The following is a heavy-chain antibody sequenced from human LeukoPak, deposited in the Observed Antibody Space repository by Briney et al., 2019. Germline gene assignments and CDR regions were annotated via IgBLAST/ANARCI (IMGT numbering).Heavy chain of an antibody. V-gene: IGHV4-34*01. J-gene: IGHJ3*02. CDR1: GGSFSGYY. CDR2: INHSGST. CDR3: ARFSRGWLVWITNRDAFDI. Sequence: PSETLSLTCAVYGGSFSGYYWSWIRQPPGKGLEWIGEINHSGSTNYNPSLKSRVTISVDTSKNQFSLKLSSVTAADTAVYYCARFSRGWLVWITNRDAFDIWGQGTMVTVSS. D-gene: IGHD6-19*01.